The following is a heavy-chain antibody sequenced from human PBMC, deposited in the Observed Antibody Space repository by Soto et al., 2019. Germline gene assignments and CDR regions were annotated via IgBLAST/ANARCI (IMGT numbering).Heavy chain of an antibody. CDR3: VKDYYDTLAGYYGPDY. D-gene: IGHD3-9*01. Sequence: GGSLRLSCVASGFTFNNYGIHWVRQAPGKGLEWVTVISYDGNTKYYADSVKGRFTISRDNSKNTLYLQLNSLRPEDTAVYYCVKDYYDTLAGYYGPDYWGQGTLVTV. J-gene: IGHJ4*02. CDR1: GFTFNNYG. V-gene: IGHV3-30*18. CDR2: ISYDGNTK.